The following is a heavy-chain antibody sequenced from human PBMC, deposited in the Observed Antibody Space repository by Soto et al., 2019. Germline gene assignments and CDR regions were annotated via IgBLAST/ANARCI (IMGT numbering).Heavy chain of an antibody. V-gene: IGHV3-33*01. Sequence: QVQLVESGGGVVQPGTSLRLSCVASGFTFSASGMHWVRQTPGKGLEWVAIIWFDGSKQYYADSVKGRFTVSRDNPGSTLFLQINDLRTEDTAMYYCARDLNTGYVGDYWGQGALVVVSS. CDR2: IWFDGSKQ. J-gene: IGHJ4*02. CDR1: GFTFSASG. D-gene: IGHD5-12*01. CDR3: ARDLNTGYVGDY.